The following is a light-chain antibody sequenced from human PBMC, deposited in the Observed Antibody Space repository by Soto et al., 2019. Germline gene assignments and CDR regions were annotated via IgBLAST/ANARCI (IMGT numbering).Light chain of an antibody. CDR1: QSVGSY. CDR3: QQRTNWLFT. CDR2: ATS. J-gene: IGKJ3*01. Sequence: EIVLTQSPATLSLSPGERATLSCRASQSVGSYLAWYQQKPGQAPRLLIYATSNRAIGIPGRFSGSGSGTDFTLTISSLEPEDFAVYYCQQRTNWLFTFGPGTKVDIK. V-gene: IGKV3-11*01.